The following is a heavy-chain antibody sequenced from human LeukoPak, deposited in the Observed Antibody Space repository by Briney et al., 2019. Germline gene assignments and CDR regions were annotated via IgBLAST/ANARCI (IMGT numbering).Heavy chain of an antibody. D-gene: IGHD6-19*01. CDR2: ISAYNGNT. Sequence: ASVKVSCKASGYTFTSYGISWVRQAPGQGLEWMGWISAYNGNTNYAQKLQGRVTMTTDTSTSTAYMELRSLRSDDTAVYYCSGTPVSRGWHDYYYGMDVWGQGTTVTVS. V-gene: IGHV1-18*01. J-gene: IGHJ6*02. CDR1: GYTFTSYG. CDR3: SGTPVSRGWHDYYYGMDV.